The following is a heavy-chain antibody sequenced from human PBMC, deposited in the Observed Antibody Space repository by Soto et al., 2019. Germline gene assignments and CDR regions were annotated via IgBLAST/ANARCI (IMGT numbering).Heavy chain of an antibody. J-gene: IGHJ4*02. CDR1: GGSISSYY. D-gene: IGHD1-1*01. CDR2: IYNSGRY. CDR3: ARTLPNRQLFDS. Sequence: PSETLSLTCTVSGGSISSYYWSLIRQSPDKGLEWIGYIYNSGRYNYNPSLESRLTISIDTSKNQFSLRLASVTAADTAVYYCARTLPNRQLFDSWSQGTLVTVSS. V-gene: IGHV4-59*01.